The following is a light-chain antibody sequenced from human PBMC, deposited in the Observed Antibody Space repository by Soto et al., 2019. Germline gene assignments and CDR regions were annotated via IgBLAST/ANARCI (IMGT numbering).Light chain of an antibody. V-gene: IGLV1-51*02. Sequence: QSVLTQPPSVSAAPGQKVTISCSGSSSKIGSDYVSWYQQLPGTAPKLLIYENSERPSGIPDRFSGSKSGTSATLGITGRQTGDEADYYCGAWDSRLTGGVFGGGTKLTVL. CDR1: SSKIGSDY. J-gene: IGLJ2*01. CDR2: ENS. CDR3: GAWDSRLTGGV.